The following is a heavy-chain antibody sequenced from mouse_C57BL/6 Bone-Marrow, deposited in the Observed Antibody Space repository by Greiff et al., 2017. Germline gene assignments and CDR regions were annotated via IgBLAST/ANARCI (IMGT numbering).Heavy chain of an antibody. D-gene: IGHD1-1*01. J-gene: IGHJ2*01. V-gene: IGHV5-4*03. CDR3: ARGGVGDRYFGY. Sequence: EVKLMESGGGLVKPGGSLKLSCAASGFTFSSYAMPWVRQTPEKRLEWVATISAGGSYTYYPHNVKGRFPISRDNAKNNRGLQMSHLKSEDTAMYYCARGGVGDRYFGYWGLGTTLTVSS. CDR2: ISAGGSYT. CDR1: GFTFSSYA.